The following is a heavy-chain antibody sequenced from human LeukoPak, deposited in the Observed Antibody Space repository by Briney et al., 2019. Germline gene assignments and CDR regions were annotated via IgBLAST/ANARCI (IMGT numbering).Heavy chain of an antibody. Sequence: SETLSLTCAVYGGSFSGYYWSWIRQPPGKGLEWIGEINHSGSTYYNPSLKSRVTISVDTSKNQFSLKLSSVTAADTAVYYCARLGYCSGGSCYSSHYMDVWGKGTTVTVSS. J-gene: IGHJ6*03. CDR1: GGSFSGYY. V-gene: IGHV4-34*01. D-gene: IGHD2-15*01. CDR2: INHSGST. CDR3: ARLGYCSGGSCYSSHYMDV.